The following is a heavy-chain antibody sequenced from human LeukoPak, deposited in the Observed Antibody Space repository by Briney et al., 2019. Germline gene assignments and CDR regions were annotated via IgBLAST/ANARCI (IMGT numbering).Heavy chain of an antibody. Sequence: PGGSLRLSCAASGFTFDDYGMSWVRQAPGKGLEWVSGINWNGGSTGYADSVKGRFTISRDNAKNSLYLQMNSLRAEDTALYYCARGLFEGSSSWYCPWFDPWGQGTLVTVSS. D-gene: IGHD6-13*01. CDR3: ARGLFEGSSSWYCPWFDP. CDR1: GFTFDDYG. V-gene: IGHV3-20*04. CDR2: INWNGGST. J-gene: IGHJ5*02.